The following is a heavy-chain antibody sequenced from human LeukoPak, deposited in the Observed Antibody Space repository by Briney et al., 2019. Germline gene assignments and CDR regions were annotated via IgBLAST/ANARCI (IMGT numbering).Heavy chain of an antibody. J-gene: IGHJ3*01. CDR2: IGDSSRSI. Sequence: GGSLRLSCAASGFTFSPYAMNWVRQAPGKGLEWVSSIGDSSRSIFYADSVKGRFTISRDNAKNSLYLQMNSPRAEDTAVYYCAREGGVLGEAFDVWGQGTMVTISS. D-gene: IGHD3-10*01. CDR3: AREGGVLGEAFDV. CDR1: GFTFSPYA. V-gene: IGHV3-21*01.